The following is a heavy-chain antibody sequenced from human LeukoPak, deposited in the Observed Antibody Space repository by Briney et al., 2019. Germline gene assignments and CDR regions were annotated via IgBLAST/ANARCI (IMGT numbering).Heavy chain of an antibody. CDR2: IYHSGST. CDR3: ARHLRPSYYFDY. V-gene: IGHV4-30-2*01. J-gene: IGHJ4*02. CDR1: GGSISSGGYY. Sequence: SETLSLTCTVSGGSISSGGYYWSWIRQPPGKGLEWIGYIYHSGSTYYNPSLKSRVTISVDRSKNQFSLKLSSVTAADTAVYYCARHLRPSYYFDYWGQGTLVTVSS.